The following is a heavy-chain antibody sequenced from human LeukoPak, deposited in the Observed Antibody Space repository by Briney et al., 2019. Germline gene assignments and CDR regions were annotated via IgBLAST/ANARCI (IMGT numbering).Heavy chain of an antibody. V-gene: IGHV3-74*01. Sequence: PGGSLRLSCAASGFTFDDYAMHWVRQAPGKGLVWVSRINSDGSSTSYADSVKGRFTISRDNAKNTLYLQMNSLRAEDTAVYYCARVRAPGPFDYWGQGTLVTVSS. D-gene: IGHD1-14*01. CDR3: ARVRAPGPFDY. J-gene: IGHJ4*02. CDR2: INSDGSST. CDR1: GFTFDDYA.